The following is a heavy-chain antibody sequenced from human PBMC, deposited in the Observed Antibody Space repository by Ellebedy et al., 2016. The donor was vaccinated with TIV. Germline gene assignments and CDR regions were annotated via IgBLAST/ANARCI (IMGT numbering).Heavy chain of an antibody. J-gene: IGHJ4*02. D-gene: IGHD4-17*01. CDR1: GFTFSSYW. Sequence: GESLKISCAASGFTFSSYWMHWVRQAPGKGLVWVSRINSDGSSTSYADSVKGRFTISRDNAKNTLYLQMNSLRAEDTAVYYCASFYGDYVVHWGQGTLVTVSS. CDR3: ASFYGDYVVH. CDR2: INSDGSST. V-gene: IGHV3-74*01.